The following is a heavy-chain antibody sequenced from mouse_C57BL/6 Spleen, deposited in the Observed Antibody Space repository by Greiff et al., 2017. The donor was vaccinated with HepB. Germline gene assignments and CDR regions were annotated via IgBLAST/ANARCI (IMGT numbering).Heavy chain of an antibody. D-gene: IGHD2-1*01. J-gene: IGHJ4*01. CDR2: ISGGGGNT. Sequence: EVKLMESGGGLVKPGGSLKLSCAASGFTFSSYTMSWVRQTPEKRLEWVATISGGGGNTYYPDSVKGRFTISRDNAKNTLYLQMSSLRSEDTALYYCARGDGNYAMDYWGQGTSVTVSS. V-gene: IGHV5-9*01. CDR3: ARGDGNYAMDY. CDR1: GFTFSSYT.